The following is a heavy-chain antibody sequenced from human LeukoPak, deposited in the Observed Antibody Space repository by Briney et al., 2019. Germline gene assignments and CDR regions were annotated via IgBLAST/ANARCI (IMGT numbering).Heavy chain of an antibody. D-gene: IGHD3-22*01. J-gene: IGHJ4*02. V-gene: IGHV4-59*01. CDR3: ARDRGDYDSSGYYGYFDY. CDR1: GGSISSYY. CDR2: IYYSGST. Sequence: SETLSLTCTVSGGSISSYYWSWIRQPPGKGLEWIGYIYYSGSTNYNPSLKSRVTISVDTSKNQFSLKLSSVTAADTAVYYCARDRGDYDSSGYYGYFDYWGRGALVTVSS.